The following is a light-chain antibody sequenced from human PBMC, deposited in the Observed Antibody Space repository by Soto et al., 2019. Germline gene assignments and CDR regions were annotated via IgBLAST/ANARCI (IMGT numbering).Light chain of an antibody. CDR3: QQYYNWPPWT. V-gene: IGKV3-15*01. J-gene: IGKJ1*01. Sequence: EVVMAQSPATLSVSQGERATLSCRASQSVYSSLAWYQQKPGQAPRLLIYDTSTRATGVPARFSGSGSGTEFTLTISSLQSEDVAVYYCQQYYNWPPWTFGQGTKVESK. CDR2: DTS. CDR1: QSVYSS.